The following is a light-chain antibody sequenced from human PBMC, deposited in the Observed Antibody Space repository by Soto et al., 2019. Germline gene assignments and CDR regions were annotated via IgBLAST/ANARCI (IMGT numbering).Light chain of an antibody. CDR2: LNSDGSH. V-gene: IGLV4-69*01. CDR3: QTWGNGFWV. CDR1: SGHSSYA. Sequence: QLVLTQSPSASASLGASVKLTCTLSSGHSSYAIAWHQQQPEKGPRYLMKLNSDGSHSKGDGIPDRFSGSSSGAERYLTISSLQSEDEADYYCQTWGNGFWVFGGGTKLTVL. J-gene: IGLJ3*02.